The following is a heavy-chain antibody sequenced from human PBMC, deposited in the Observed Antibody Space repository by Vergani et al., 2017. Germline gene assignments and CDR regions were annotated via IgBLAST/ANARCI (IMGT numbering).Heavy chain of an antibody. D-gene: IGHD3-16*01. CDR3: ASGGTFGGPSSYYYDYGMDV. Sequence: EVQLLESGGGLVQPGGSLRLSCAASGFTFSSYAMSWVRQAPGKGLEWVSAISGSGGSTYYADSVKGRFTSSRDNSKNTLYRQMNSLRAEDTAVYYCASGGTFGGPSSYYYDYGMDVWGQGTTVTVSS. V-gene: IGHV3-23*01. CDR1: GFTFSSYA. J-gene: IGHJ6*02. CDR2: ISGSGGST.